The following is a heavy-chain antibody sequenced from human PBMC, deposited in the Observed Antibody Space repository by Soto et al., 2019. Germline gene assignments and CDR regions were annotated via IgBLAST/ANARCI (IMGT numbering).Heavy chain of an antibody. V-gene: IGHV4-61*08. CDR2: IYYSGST. J-gene: IGHJ1*01. D-gene: IGHD6-13*01. CDR3: ASSYEGYSSSWTLGFQH. CDR1: GGSISSGGYY. Sequence: SETLSLTCTVSGGSISSGGYYWSWIRQHPGKGLEWIGYIYYSGSTYYNPSLKSRVTISVDTSKNQFSLKLNSVTAADTAVYYCASSYEGYSSSWTLGFQHWGQGTLVTVSS.